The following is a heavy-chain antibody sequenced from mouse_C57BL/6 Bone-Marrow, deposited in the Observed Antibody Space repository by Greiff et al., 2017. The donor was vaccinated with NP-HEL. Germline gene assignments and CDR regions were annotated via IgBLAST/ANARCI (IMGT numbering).Heavy chain of an antibody. CDR1: GFNIKNTY. CDR3: ARRGAFYDGYPYYFDY. V-gene: IGHV14-3*01. Sequence: EVQLVESVAELVRPGASVKLSCTASGFNIKNTYMHWVKQRPEQGLVWIGRIDPANGNTKYAPKFQGKATITADTSSNTAYLQLSSLTSEDTAIYYCARRGAFYDGYPYYFDYWGQGTTLTVSS. D-gene: IGHD2-3*01. J-gene: IGHJ2*01. CDR2: IDPANGNT.